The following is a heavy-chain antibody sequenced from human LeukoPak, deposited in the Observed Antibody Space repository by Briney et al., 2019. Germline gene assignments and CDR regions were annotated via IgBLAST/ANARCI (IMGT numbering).Heavy chain of an antibody. CDR3: ARRPYCSGGSCYLD. CDR1: GGSISSSSYY. J-gene: IGHJ4*02. D-gene: IGHD2-15*01. Sequence: SETLSPTCTVSGGSISSSSYYWGWIRQPPGKGLEWIGSIYYSGSTYYNPSLKSRVTISVDTSKNQFSLKLSSVTAADTAVYYCARRPYCSGGSCYLDWGQGTLVTVSS. CDR2: IYYSGST. V-gene: IGHV4-39*07.